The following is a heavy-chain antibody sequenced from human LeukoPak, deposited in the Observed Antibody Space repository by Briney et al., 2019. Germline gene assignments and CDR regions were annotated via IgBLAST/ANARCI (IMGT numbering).Heavy chain of an antibody. CDR1: GFTFGDYA. CDR3: TRRDGYNYVLQWYYYYGMDV. V-gene: IGHV3-49*04. Sequence: GGSLRLSCTASGFTFGDYAMSWVRQAPEKGLEWVGFIRSKAYGGTTEYAASVKGRFTISRGDSKSIAYLQMNSLKTEDTAVYYCTRRDGYNYVLQWYYYYGMDVWGQGTTVTVSS. J-gene: IGHJ6*02. D-gene: IGHD5-24*01. CDR2: IRSKAYGGTT.